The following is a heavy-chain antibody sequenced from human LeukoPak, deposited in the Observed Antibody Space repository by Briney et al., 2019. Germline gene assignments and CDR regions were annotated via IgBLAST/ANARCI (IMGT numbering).Heavy chain of an antibody. V-gene: IGHV6-1*01. CDR1: GDSVSSNSAA. Sequence: SQNLSITCAISGDSVSSNSAAWNWIRQSPSRGLEWLGRTYYRSKWYNDYAVSVKSRITINPDTSKNQFSLQLNSVTPEDTAVYYCARQVAGSYSAVSWFDPWGQGTLVTVSS. CDR2: TYYRSKWYN. CDR3: ARQVAGSYSAVSWFDP. J-gene: IGHJ5*02. D-gene: IGHD1-26*01.